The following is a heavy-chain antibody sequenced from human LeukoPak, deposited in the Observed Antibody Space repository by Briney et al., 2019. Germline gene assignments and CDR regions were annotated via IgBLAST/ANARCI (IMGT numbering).Heavy chain of an antibody. CDR3: AKAPPVTTYYFDY. D-gene: IGHD4-17*01. V-gene: IGHV3-30*18. CDR2: ISYDGSNK. CDR1: GFTFSSYG. Sequence: GRSLRLSCAASGFTFSSYGMHWVRQAPGKGLEWVAVISYDGSNKYYADSVTGRFTISRDNSKNTLYLQMNSLRAEDTAVYYCAKAPPVTTYYFDYWGQGTLVTVSS. J-gene: IGHJ4*02.